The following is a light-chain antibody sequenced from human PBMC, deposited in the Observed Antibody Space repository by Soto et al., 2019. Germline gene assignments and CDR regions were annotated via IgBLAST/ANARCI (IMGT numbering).Light chain of an antibody. CDR2: QVI. V-gene: IGLV2-14*01. J-gene: IGLJ1*01. CDR1: GSDLAIYNY. Sequence: QSALTQPASVSGSPGQAITISCTGTGSDLAIYNYVSWYQQQPGKAPKRMIYQVINRPSGVSNRFSGSRSGNTASLTISGLQAEVVADYYCSSHTDSSNYVLGNGTKRTV. CDR3: SSHTDSSNYV.